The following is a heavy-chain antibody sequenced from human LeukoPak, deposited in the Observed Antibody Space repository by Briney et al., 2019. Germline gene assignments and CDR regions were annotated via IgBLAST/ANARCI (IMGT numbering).Heavy chain of an antibody. J-gene: IGHJ4*02. Sequence: GGSLRLSCAVSGFTFSDYYMSWIRQAPGKGLEWVSYISSGGSTISHADSVKGRFTISRDNAKNSLYLQMNSLRAEDTAVYYCARDRGFPSYDYGDVIDYWGQGTLVTVSS. CDR3: ARDRGFPSYDYGDVIDY. CDR2: ISSGGSTI. D-gene: IGHD4-17*01. CDR1: GFTFSDYY. V-gene: IGHV3-11*04.